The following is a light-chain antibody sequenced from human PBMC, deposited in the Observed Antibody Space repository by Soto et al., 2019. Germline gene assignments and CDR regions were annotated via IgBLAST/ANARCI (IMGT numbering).Light chain of an antibody. J-gene: IGKJ2*01. Sequence: EKVMTQSPATLSVSLGERVTLSCRASQSASRYLAWYQQKPGQAPRLLISDASTRATAIPDRFSGSGSGTDFTLTISSLQSTDLAVYYCLQYSTWPPLYTFGQGTQLEIK. CDR1: QSASRY. CDR3: LQYSTWPPLYT. V-gene: IGKV3-15*01. CDR2: DAS.